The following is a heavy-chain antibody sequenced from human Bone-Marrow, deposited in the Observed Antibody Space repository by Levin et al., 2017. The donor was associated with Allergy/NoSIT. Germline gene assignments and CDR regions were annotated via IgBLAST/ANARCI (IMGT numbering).Heavy chain of an antibody. CDR1: GFTFRHYT. CDR2: ITSSGDST. D-gene: IGHD3-22*01. Sequence: GGSLRLSCAASGFTFRHYTMNWVRQAPGKGLEWVSCITSSGDSTYYADSVKGRFTISRDNAKNSLYLQLNRLRDEDTAMYYCARDTARGYYDSSGYSGDDWGQGTLVTVSS. CDR3: ARDTARGYYDSSGYSGDD. J-gene: IGHJ4*02. V-gene: IGHV3-48*02.